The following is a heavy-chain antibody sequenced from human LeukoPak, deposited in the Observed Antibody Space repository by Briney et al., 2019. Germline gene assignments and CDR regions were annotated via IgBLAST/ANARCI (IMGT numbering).Heavy chain of an antibody. V-gene: IGHV3-48*03. CDR1: GFTFSSYE. D-gene: IGHD4-17*01. CDR3: ARDTNGDGWFDP. Sequence: GGSLRLSCAASGFTFSSYEMNWVRQAPGKGLEWVSYISSSGSTIYYADSVKGRFTISRDNAKNSLYLQMNSLRAEDTSVYYCARDTNGDGWFDPGAQGTLVSVSS. CDR2: ISSSGSTI. J-gene: IGHJ5*02.